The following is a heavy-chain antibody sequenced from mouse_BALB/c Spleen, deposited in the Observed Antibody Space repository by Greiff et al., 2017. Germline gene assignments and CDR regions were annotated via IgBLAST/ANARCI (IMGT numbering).Heavy chain of an antibody. D-gene: IGHD4-1*01. CDR2: ISYSGST. J-gene: IGHJ3*01. CDR1: GYSITSDYA. CDR3: AKLGGGSWFAY. V-gene: IGHV3-2*02. Sequence: EVKLEESGPGLVKPSQSLSLTCTVTGYSITSDYAWNWIRQFPGNKLEWMGYISYSGSTSYNPSLKSRISITRDTSKNQFFLQLNSVTTEDTATYYCAKLGGGSWFAYWGQGTLVTVSA.